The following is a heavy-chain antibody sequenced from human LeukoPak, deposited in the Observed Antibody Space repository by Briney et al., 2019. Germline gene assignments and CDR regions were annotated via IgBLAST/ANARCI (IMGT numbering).Heavy chain of an antibody. J-gene: IGHJ6*03. Sequence: SETLSLTCAVYGGSFSGYYWSWIRQPPGKGLEWIGEINHSGSTNYNPSLKSRVTISVDTSKNQFSLKLSSVTAADTAVYYCAKVLVAATPRKRYYYYYMDVWGKGTTVTVSS. D-gene: IGHD2-15*01. V-gene: IGHV4-34*01. CDR3: AKVLVAATPRKRYYYYYMDV. CDR1: GGSFSGYY. CDR2: INHSGST.